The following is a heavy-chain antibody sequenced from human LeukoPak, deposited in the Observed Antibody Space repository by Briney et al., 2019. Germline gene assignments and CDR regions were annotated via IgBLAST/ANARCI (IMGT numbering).Heavy chain of an antibody. D-gene: IGHD4-17*01. J-gene: IGHJ5*02. Sequence: PSGTLSLTCAVSGGSISSSNWWSWVRQPPGKGLEWIGEIYHSGSTNYNPSLKSRVTISVDKSKNQFSLKLSSVTAADTAVYYCERDNQDYGDYDWFDPWGQGTLVTVSS. CDR1: GGSISSSNW. CDR2: IYHSGST. V-gene: IGHV4-4*02. CDR3: ERDNQDYGDYDWFDP.